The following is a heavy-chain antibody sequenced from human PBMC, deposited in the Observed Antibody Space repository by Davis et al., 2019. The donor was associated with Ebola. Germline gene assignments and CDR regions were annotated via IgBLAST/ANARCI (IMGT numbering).Heavy chain of an antibody. J-gene: IGHJ5*02. CDR1: GYTFTSYY. Sequence: AASVKVSCKASGYTFTSYYMHWVRQAPGQGLEWMGIINPSGGSTTYAQKFQGRITMTRDTSTSTVYMELSSLTSEDTAMYYCTRALGSWGQGTLVTVPP. CDR2: INPSGGST. CDR3: TRALGS. D-gene: IGHD7-27*01. V-gene: IGHV1-46*03.